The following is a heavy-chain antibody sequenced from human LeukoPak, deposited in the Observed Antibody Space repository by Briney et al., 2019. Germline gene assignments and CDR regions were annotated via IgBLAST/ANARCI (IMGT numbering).Heavy chain of an antibody. CDR1: GFTFSGYW. D-gene: IGHD3-16*01. V-gene: IGHV3-7*04. CDR3: ARGVGYFDY. J-gene: IGHJ4*02. CDR2: IKQDGSKI. Sequence: GVSLRLSCAASGFTFSGYWMSWVRQAPGKGLEWVANIKQDGSKIYYMDSVKGRFTISRDNAKNSLYLQMNSLRAEDTAVYYCARGVGYFDYWGQGNLVTVSS.